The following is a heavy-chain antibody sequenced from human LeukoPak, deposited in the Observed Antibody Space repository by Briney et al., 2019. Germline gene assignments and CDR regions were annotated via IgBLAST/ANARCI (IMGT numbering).Heavy chain of an antibody. Sequence: PSETLSLTCTVSGGSVSSGSYYWSWIRQPPGKGLEWIGYIYYSGSTYYNPSLKSRVTISVDTSKNQFSLKLSSVTAADTAVYYCARVFCSGGSCYAGNWFDPWGQGTLVTVSS. V-gene: IGHV4-30-4*08. D-gene: IGHD2-15*01. CDR1: GGSVSSGSYY. CDR2: IYYSGST. J-gene: IGHJ5*02. CDR3: ARVFCSGGSCYAGNWFDP.